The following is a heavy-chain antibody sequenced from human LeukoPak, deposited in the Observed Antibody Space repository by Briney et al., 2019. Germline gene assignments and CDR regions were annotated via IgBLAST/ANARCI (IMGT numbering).Heavy chain of an antibody. D-gene: IGHD3/OR15-3a*01. CDR3: ARYMILGFFFDH. CDR2: IYSGGST. Sequence: GGSLRLSCAASGFTVSSNYMSWVRQAPGKGLEWVSIIYSGGSTYYADSVKGRFTISRDNSKNTLYLQMNSLRAEDTAVYYCARYMILGFFFDHWGQGTLVTVSS. CDR1: GFTVSSNY. V-gene: IGHV3-53*01. J-gene: IGHJ4*02.